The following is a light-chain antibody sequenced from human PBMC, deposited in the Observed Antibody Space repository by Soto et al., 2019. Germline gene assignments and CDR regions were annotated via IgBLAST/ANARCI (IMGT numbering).Light chain of an antibody. CDR1: SSDVGSYNL. V-gene: IGLV2-23*03. CDR3: CSYAGSSSFNYV. J-gene: IGLJ1*01. Sequence: QSALTQPASVSGSPGQSITISCTGTSSDVGSYNLVSWYQQHPGKAPKLMIYEGSKRPSGVSNRFSGSKSGNTASLTISGLQAEYEADYYCCSYAGSSSFNYVFGTGTKLTVL. CDR2: EGS.